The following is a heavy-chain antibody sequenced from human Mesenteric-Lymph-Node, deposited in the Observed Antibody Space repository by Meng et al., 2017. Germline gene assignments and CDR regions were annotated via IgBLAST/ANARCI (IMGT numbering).Heavy chain of an antibody. CDR2: IYYSGST. CDR3: ARGHAYSNSWHY. CDR1: GGSISSYY. J-gene: IGHJ4*02. Sequence: SETLSLTCTVSGGSISSYYWSWIRQPPGKGLEWIGYIYYSGSTNYNPSLKSRVTLSRDTSKKLLSLKLTSVTAADTAVYYCARGHAYSNSWHYWGQGTLVTVSS. D-gene: IGHD2/OR15-2a*01. V-gene: IGHV4-59*12.